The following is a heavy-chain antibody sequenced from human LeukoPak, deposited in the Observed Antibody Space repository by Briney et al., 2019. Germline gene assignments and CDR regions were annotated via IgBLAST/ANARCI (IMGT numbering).Heavy chain of an antibody. Sequence: SETLSLTCTVSGGSISSYYWSWIRQPPGKGLEWIGYIYYSGSTNYNPSLKSRVTISVDTSKNQFSLKLSSVTAADTAVYYCASFRAKVPAANDNWFDPWGQGTLVTVSS. CDR3: ASFRAKVPAANDNWFDP. V-gene: IGHV4-59*01. CDR1: GGSISSYY. J-gene: IGHJ5*02. CDR2: IYYSGST. D-gene: IGHD2-2*01.